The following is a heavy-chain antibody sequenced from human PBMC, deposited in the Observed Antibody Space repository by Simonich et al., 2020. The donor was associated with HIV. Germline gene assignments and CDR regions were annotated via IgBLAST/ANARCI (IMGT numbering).Heavy chain of an antibody. CDR2: INHSGRT. J-gene: IGHJ3*02. Sequence: QVQLQQWCAGLLKSSETLSLTCAVYGGSFSDYYWSWIRQPPGKGLEWIGEINHSGRTNYNPSLKSRVTISVDTSKNQFSLKLSSVTAADTALYYCARGLAGDAFDIWGQGTMVTVSS. CDR3: ARGLAGDAFDI. V-gene: IGHV4-34*01. CDR1: GGSFSDYY. D-gene: IGHD6-19*01.